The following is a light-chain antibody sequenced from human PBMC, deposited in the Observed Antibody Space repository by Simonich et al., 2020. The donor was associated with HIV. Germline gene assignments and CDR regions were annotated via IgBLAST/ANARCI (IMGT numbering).Light chain of an antibody. CDR1: QSIRTY. V-gene: IGKV1-39*01. J-gene: IGKJ2*01. CDR2: AAS. Sequence: DIQMTQSPSSLSASVGDRITVACQASQSIRTYLNWYQQNPGKAHKLLIYAASSLQSGVPSRFSGSGSGTDFTLTINSLQPEDFATYYCHQSYSNPRTFGQGTKLEIK. CDR3: HQSYSNPRT.